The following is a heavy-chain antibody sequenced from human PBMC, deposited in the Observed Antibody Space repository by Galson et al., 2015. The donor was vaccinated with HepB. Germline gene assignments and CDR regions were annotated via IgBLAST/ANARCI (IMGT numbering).Heavy chain of an antibody. CDR3: AKDQHDDYVKADY. V-gene: IGHV3-30*02. CDR2: IRYDGSNK. J-gene: IGHJ4*02. D-gene: IGHD3-16*01. Sequence: SLRLYCAASGFTFSSYGMHWVRQAPGKGLEWVAFIRYDGSNKYYADSVKGRFTISRDNSKNTLYLQMNSLRAEDTAVYYCAKDQHDDYVKADYWGQGTLVTVSS. CDR1: GFTFSSYG.